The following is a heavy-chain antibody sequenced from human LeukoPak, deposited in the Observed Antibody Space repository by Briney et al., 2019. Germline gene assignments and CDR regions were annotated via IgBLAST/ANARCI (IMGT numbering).Heavy chain of an antibody. D-gene: IGHD3-9*01. V-gene: IGHV1-69*01. CDR3: ARGGRYFDWLLPFDY. Sequence: SVKGSCKASGGTFSSYAISCVRQAPGQGLEWIGGIIPIFGTANSAQKFQGRVTITADESTSTAYMELSSLRSEDTAVYYCARGGRYFDWLLPFDYWGQGTLVTVSS. CDR1: GGTFSSYA. CDR2: IIPIFGTA. J-gene: IGHJ4*02.